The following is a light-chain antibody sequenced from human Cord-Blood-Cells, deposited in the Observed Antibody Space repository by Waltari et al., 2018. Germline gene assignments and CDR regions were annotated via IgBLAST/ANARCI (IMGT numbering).Light chain of an antibody. V-gene: IGLV7-46*01. Sequence: QAVVTQEPSLTASPGGTVTPTSGSRPGPVLSGHYHYWIQQTPGQPPRTLIYDTSNKHSWTPARCSGSLLGGKAALTLSGAQHEDEAEYYCLLSYSGARIFGGGTKLTVL. CDR2: DTS. CDR1: PGPVLSGHY. J-gene: IGLJ2*01. CDR3: LLSYSGARI.